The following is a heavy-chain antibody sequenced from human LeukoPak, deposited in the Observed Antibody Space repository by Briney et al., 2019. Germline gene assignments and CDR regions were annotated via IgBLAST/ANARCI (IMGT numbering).Heavy chain of an antibody. CDR1: GYTFTSYG. D-gene: IGHD3-16*01. Sequence: ASVKVSRKATGYTFTSYGISWVRQAPGQGLEWMGWISSNSDNTNYAQKLQGRVTTTTDTSTSTAYMELRSLRSDDTAVYYCARDWGSIKVITDYWGQGTLVTVSS. CDR2: ISSNSDNT. J-gene: IGHJ4*02. V-gene: IGHV1-18*01. CDR3: ARDWGSIKVITDY.